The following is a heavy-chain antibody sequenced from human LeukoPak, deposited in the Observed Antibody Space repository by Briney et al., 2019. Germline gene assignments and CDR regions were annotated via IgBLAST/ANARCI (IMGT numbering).Heavy chain of an antibody. CDR2: ISGSGAST. CDR1: GFTFSSHA. CDR3: AKAWSYCSSTSCSAPGY. V-gene: IGHV3-23*01. Sequence: GGSLRLSCAASGFTFSSHAMSWVRQAPGNGLEWVSAISGSGASTFYADSVKGRFTISRDNSKTSVSLQMSSLRAEDTAVYYCAKAWSYCSSTSCSAPGYWGQGTLVTVSS. J-gene: IGHJ4*02. D-gene: IGHD2-2*01.